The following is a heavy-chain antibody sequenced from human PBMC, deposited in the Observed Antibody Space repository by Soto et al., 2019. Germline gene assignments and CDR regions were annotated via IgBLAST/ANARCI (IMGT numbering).Heavy chain of an antibody. CDR3: ARGGSGWQALNWIDP. D-gene: IGHD6-19*01. J-gene: IGHJ5*02. Sequence: ASVKVSCKASGYTFTSYYMHWVRQAPGQGLEWMGIINPSGGSTSYAQKFQGRVTMTRDTSTSTVYMELSSLRSEDTAVYYCARGGSGWQALNWIDPWGQGTLVTVSS. CDR2: INPSGGST. V-gene: IGHV1-46*01. CDR1: GYTFTSYY.